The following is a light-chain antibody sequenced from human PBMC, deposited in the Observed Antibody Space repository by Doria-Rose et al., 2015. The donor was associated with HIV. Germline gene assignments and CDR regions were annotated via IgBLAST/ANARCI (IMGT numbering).Light chain of an antibody. CDR2: DGS. CDR1: QSFSSTY. CDR3: HQYGTSWT. Sequence: TQSPGTLSLSPGERATLSCRASQSFSSTYLDWYQQKPGQAPSLFIYDGSTRATGISDRFRASATGTDFTLTINRLEPEDFALYYCHQYGTSWTFGQGTKVEI. V-gene: IGKV3-20*01. J-gene: IGKJ1*01.